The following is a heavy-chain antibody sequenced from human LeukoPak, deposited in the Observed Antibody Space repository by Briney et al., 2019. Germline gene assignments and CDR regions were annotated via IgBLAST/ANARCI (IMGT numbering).Heavy chain of an antibody. CDR3: ARYYDSSGYTQGAFDI. Sequence: GGSLRLSCAASRFSVSTKFMSWVRQAPGKGLEWVSSFYRGGSTRYVDSVKGRFTTSRDHSKNTMYLQMNSLRVEDTAVYYCARYYDSSGYTQGAFDIWGQGPMVTVS. J-gene: IGHJ3*02. CDR1: RFSVSTKF. D-gene: IGHD3-22*01. CDR2: FYRGGST. V-gene: IGHV3-66*02.